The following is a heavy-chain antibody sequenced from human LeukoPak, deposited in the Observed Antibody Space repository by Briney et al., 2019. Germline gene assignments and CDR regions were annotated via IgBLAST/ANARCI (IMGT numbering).Heavy chain of an antibody. J-gene: IGHJ4*02. CDR2: IIPIFGTA. D-gene: IGHD6-19*01. V-gene: IGHV1-69*13. CDR3: ARSSKDESNGWYGFDY. CDR1: GGTFSSYA. Sequence: SVKVSCKASGGTFSSYAISWVRQAPGQGLEWMGGIIPIFGTANYAQKFQGRVTITADESTSTAYMELSSLRSEDTAVYYCARSSKDESNGWYGFDYWGQGTLVTVSS.